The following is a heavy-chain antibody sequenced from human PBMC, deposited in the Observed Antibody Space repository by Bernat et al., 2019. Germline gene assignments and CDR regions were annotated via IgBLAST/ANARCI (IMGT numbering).Heavy chain of an antibody. Sequence: QVTLKESGPVLVKPTETLTLTCTVSGFSLSNARMGVSWIRQPPGKALEWLAHIFSNDEKSYSTSLKGRLTISKDTSKSQVVLTMTNMDPVDTATYYCARANYDILTGYYGAVQYYYYGMDVWGQGTTVTVSS. CDR2: IFSNDEK. CDR3: ARANYDILTGYYGAVQYYYYGMDV. CDR1: GFSLSNARMG. V-gene: IGHV2-26*01. J-gene: IGHJ6*02. D-gene: IGHD3-9*01.